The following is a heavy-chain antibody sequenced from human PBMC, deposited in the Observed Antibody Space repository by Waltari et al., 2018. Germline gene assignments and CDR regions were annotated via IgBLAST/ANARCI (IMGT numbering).Heavy chain of an antibody. J-gene: IGHJ2*01. CDR2: ISNSGGST. D-gene: IGHD2-15*01. V-gene: IGHV3-64*01. Sequence: DVQLVESGRGLVQPGASVRLSCAASGCAFRNYALHWLRQPPGKGLEYVSAISNSGGSTYYANSVKCRFIISRDNSKNTLHLQMGSLRAEDMAVYYCARVGCSGASCYFWYFDLWGRGTLVTVSS. CDR3: ARVGCSGASCYFWYFDL. CDR1: GCAFRNYA.